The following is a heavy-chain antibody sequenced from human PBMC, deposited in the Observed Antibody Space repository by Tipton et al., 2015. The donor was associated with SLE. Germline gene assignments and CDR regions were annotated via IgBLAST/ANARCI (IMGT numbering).Heavy chain of an antibody. J-gene: IGHJ5*02. CDR3: ARSDMDSEDWFDP. V-gene: IGHV4-61*01. D-gene: IGHD5-18*01. Sequence: TLSLTCTVSGGSVSSGSYSWSWIRQPPGKGLEWIGYIYYSGFTNYNPSLKSRVTISVDTSKNQFSLKLSSVTAADTAVYYCARSDMDSEDWFDPWGQGTLVTVSS. CDR1: GGSVSSGSYS. CDR2: IYYSGFT.